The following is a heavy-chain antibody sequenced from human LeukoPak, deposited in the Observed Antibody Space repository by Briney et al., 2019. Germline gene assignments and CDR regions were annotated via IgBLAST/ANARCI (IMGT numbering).Heavy chain of an antibody. V-gene: IGHV4-38-2*02. CDR3: AAPGLGGKYYFDY. J-gene: IGHJ4*02. Sequence: PSETLSLTCTVSGYSISSGYYWGWIRQPPGKGLEWTGSIDHSGSTYYNPSLKSRVTISVDTSKNQFSLKLSSVTAADTAVYYCAAPGLGGKYYFDYWGQGTLVTVSS. CDR1: GYSISSGYY. CDR2: IDHSGST. D-gene: IGHD3-10*01.